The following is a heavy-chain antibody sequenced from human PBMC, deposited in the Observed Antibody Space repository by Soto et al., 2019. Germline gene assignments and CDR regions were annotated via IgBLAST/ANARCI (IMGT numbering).Heavy chain of an antibody. D-gene: IGHD1-1*01. CDR3: ARDWPNTTGTTWGDY. Sequence: QVQLVESGGGVVQPGRSLRLSCAASGFTFSSYGMHWVRQAPGKGLEWVAVIWYDGSNKYYADSVKGRFTISRDNSKNTLYLQMNSLRAEDTAVYYCARDWPNTTGTTWGDYWGQGTLVTVSS. CDR2: IWYDGSNK. V-gene: IGHV3-33*01. J-gene: IGHJ4*02. CDR1: GFTFSSYG.